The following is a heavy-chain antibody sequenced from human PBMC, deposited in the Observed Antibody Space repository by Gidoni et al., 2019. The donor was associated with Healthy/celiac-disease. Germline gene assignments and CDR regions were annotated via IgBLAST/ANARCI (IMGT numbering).Heavy chain of an antibody. V-gene: IGHV3-21*01. CDR1: GFTFSTSA. D-gene: IGHD6-13*01. J-gene: IGHJ6*03. CDR3: ARSPSGIAAGGRYMDV. CDR2: ISTTSSYI. Sequence: EVQLVESGGGLVKPGGSLRLSCAASGFTFSTSAMNWVRQAPGKGLEWVSSISTTSSYIYYADSVKGRFTISRDNAKNSLYVQMNSLRAEDTAVYYCARSPSGIAAGGRYMDVWGKGTTVTVSS.